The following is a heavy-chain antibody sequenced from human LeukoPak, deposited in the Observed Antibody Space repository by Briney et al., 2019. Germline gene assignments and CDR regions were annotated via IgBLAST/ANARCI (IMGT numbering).Heavy chain of an antibody. V-gene: IGHV3-21*01. Sequence: PGGSLRLSCAASGFTFSSYSMNWVRQAPGKGLEWVSSISSSSSYIYYADSVKGRSTISRDNAKNSLYLQMNSLRAEDTAVYYCAREQIVATPDAFDIWGQGTMVTVSS. J-gene: IGHJ3*02. CDR2: ISSSSSYI. CDR1: GFTFSSYS. CDR3: AREQIVATPDAFDI. D-gene: IGHD5-12*01.